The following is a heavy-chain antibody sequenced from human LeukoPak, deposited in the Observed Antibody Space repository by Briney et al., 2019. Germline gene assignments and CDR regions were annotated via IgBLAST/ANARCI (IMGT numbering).Heavy chain of an antibody. CDR3: ATAYSGDSPPSDY. Sequence: PGGSLRLSCAASGFRFSAYYMSWIRQAPGKGLEWVSYISSSGDITYYAGSVKGRFTISRDNAKNSLYLQMNSLRAEDTAVYYCATAYSGDSPPSDYWGQGTLVTVSS. D-gene: IGHD1-26*01. V-gene: IGHV3-11*01. CDR1: GFRFSAYY. J-gene: IGHJ4*02. CDR2: ISSSGDIT.